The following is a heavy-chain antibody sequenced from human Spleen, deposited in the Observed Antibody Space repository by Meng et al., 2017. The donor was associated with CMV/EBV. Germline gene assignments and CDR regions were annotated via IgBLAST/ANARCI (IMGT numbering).Heavy chain of an antibody. CDR2: FDPEDGET. J-gene: IGHJ4*02. CDR3: APTKDSYGYDPFDY. CDR1: GYTLTELS. Sequence: ASVKVSCKVSGYTLTELSMHWVRQAPGKGLEWMGGFDPEDGETIYAQKFQGRVTMTEDTSTDTAYMELSSLRSEDTAVYYCAPTKDSYGYDPFDYWGQGTLVTVSS. D-gene: IGHD5-18*01. V-gene: IGHV1-24*01.